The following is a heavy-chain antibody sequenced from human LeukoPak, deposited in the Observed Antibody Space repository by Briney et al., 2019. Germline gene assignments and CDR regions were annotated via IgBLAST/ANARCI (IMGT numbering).Heavy chain of an antibody. CDR3: ARVNKPGFWSGYPGGAFDP. Sequence: ASVKVSCKASGGTFSSYTISWVRQAPGQGLEWMGRIIPILGIANYAQKSQGRVTITADKSTSTAYMELSSLRSEDTAVYYCARVNKPGFWSGYPGGAFDPWGQGTLVTVSS. J-gene: IGHJ5*02. CDR2: IIPILGIA. V-gene: IGHV1-69*02. CDR1: GGTFSSYT. D-gene: IGHD3-3*01.